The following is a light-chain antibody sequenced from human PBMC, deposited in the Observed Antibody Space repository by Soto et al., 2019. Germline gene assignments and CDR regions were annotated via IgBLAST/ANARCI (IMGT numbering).Light chain of an antibody. CDR1: QSISSSY. V-gene: IGKV3-20*01. CDR2: GAS. J-gene: IGKJ1*01. Sequence: EIALTHTPSTLSLPPAQRATLSCQASQSISSSYFAWYQQKPGQAPRLLLYGASNRATGIPDRFSGSGSGTDFTLTISRLEPEDFAVYYCQQYKNWPRTFGQGTKVDIK. CDR3: QQYKNWPRT.